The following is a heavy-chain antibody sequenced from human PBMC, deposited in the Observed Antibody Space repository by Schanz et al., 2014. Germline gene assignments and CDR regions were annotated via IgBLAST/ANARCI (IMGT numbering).Heavy chain of an antibody. CDR1: GFSLNTYG. Sequence: QAQLMESGGGVVQPGTSLILSCSVSGFSLNTYGIHWFRQPAGKGLEWVAAMSYDGSIKYYGDSVKGRFTISRDNSKNTLYLQMNSLRAEDTSVYFCARVRRRIATPSTPSFRNYYYYAMDVWGQGTTVTVSS. CDR2: MSYDGSIK. CDR3: ARVRRRIATPSTPSFRNYYYYAMDV. V-gene: IGHV3-33*01. J-gene: IGHJ6*02. D-gene: IGHD6-13*01.